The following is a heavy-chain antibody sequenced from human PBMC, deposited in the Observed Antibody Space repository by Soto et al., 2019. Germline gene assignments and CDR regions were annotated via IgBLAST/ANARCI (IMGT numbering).Heavy chain of an antibody. J-gene: IGHJ4*02. V-gene: IGHV1-3*01. D-gene: IGHD2-2*01. CDR3: ARSTIVVVPAAISGPFDY. CDR1: GYTFTSYA. Sequence: ASVKVSCKASGYTFTSYAMHWVRQAPGQRLEWMGWINAGNGNTKYSQKFQGRVTITRDTSASTAYMELSSLRSEDTAVYYCARSTIVVVPAAISGPFDYWGQGTLVTVSS. CDR2: INAGNGNT.